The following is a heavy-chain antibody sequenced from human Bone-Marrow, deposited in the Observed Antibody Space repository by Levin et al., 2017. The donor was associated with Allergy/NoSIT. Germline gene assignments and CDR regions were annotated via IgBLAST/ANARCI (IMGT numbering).Heavy chain of an antibody. D-gene: IGHD4-23*01. V-gene: IGHV4-39*01. CDR3: GRHAALHDYGGEKYSGAMDV. CDR1: GASISTNNYY. J-gene: IGHJ6*02. Sequence: SETLSLTCTVSGASISTNNYYWGWFRQPPGKGLEWIGSIYYSESTYYTPSLKSRVTISVDTSKNQFSLKVRSVTAAASAVYYCGRHAALHDYGGEKYSGAMDVWGQGTTVTVSS. CDR2: IYYSEST.